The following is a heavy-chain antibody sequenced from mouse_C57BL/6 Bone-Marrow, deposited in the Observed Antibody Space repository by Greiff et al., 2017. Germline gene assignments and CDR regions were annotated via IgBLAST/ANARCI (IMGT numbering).Heavy chain of an antibody. CDR1: GYSFTDYN. CDR3: ASYGASTMVTDWYFDV. CDR2: ISPNDGTT. D-gene: IGHD2-2*01. V-gene: IGHV1-39*01. J-gene: IGHJ1*03. Sequence: EVKLLESGPGLVQPCASVTISCKASGYSFTDYNMNWVKQTTGKSLEWLGVISPNDGTTSYNQKFTGKATLTVDQTSSTAYMQLNLLTSDVSAVYNCASYGASTMVTDWYFDVWGTGTTVTVSS.